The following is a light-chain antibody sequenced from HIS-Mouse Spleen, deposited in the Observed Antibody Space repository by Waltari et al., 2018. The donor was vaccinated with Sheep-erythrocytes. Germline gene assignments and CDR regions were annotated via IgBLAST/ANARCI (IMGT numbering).Light chain of an antibody. CDR3: QAWDSSTAV. CDR2: KDS. Sequence: SYELTQPPSVSVSPGQTASITCSGDKLGDKYACWYQQKPGQSPVLVIYKDSKRPSGIPERFSGSSSGTTATLTISGTQAMDEADYYCQAWDSSTAVFGGGTKLTVL. CDR1: KLGDKY. V-gene: IGLV3-1*01. J-gene: IGLJ2*01.